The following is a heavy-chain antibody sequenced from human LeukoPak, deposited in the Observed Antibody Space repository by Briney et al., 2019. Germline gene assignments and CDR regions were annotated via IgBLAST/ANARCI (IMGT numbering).Heavy chain of an antibody. Sequence: PGGSLRLSCAVSGFTLSSYWMTWVRQAPGKGLEWGANIKQDGREKNYVDSVKGRFTISKDNAKNSLYLQMSSLRADDTALYYCARQTERDAYNRYWGQGTLVTVSS. J-gene: IGHJ4*02. V-gene: IGHV3-7*05. D-gene: IGHD5-24*01. CDR1: GFTLSSYW. CDR2: IKQDGREK. CDR3: ARQTERDAYNRY.